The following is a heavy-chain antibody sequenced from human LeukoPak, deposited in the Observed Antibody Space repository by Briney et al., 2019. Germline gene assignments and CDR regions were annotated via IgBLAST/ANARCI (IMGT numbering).Heavy chain of an antibody. J-gene: IGHJ3*02. CDR2: ISAYNGNT. D-gene: IGHD4-17*01. CDR3: ARDLGKMVTTGGGDAFGI. CDR1: GYTFTSLG. Sequence: GASVKVSCKASGYTFTSLGLSWVRQAPGQGLEWMGWISAYNGNTNYAQKFQGRVSMTTDTSTSTAYMELRSLRSDDTAVYYCARDLGKMVTTGGGDAFGIWGQGTMVTVSS. V-gene: IGHV1-18*01.